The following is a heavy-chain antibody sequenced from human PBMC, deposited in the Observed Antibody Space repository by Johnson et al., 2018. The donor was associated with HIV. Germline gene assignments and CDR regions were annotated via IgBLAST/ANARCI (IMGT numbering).Heavy chain of an antibody. CDR3: ARAIAAAGTVGVDAFDI. D-gene: IGHD6-13*01. V-gene: IGHV3-74*02. CDR1: TFRNCA. CDR2: INSDGSST. J-gene: IGHJ3*02. Sequence: MQLVESGGGWIQPGGVPETLLCSLTFRNCAFQWVRQAPGKGLVWVSRINSDGSSTSYADSVKGRFTISRDNAKNSLYLQMNSLRAEDTAVYYCARAIAAAGTVGVDAFDIWSQGTMVTVSS.